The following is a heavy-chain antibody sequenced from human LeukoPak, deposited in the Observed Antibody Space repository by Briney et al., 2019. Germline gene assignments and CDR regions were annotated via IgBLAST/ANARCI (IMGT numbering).Heavy chain of an antibody. Sequence: SETLSLTCTVSGYSISSGYYWGWIRQPPGKGLEWIGSIYHSGSTHYNPSLKSRVTISVDTSKNQFSLKLSSVTAADTAVYYCARAEDIVVVPAAHGGWFDPWGQGTLVTVSS. V-gene: IGHV4-38-2*02. D-gene: IGHD2-2*01. CDR1: GYSISSGYY. CDR2: IYHSGST. J-gene: IGHJ5*02. CDR3: ARAEDIVVVPAAHGGWFDP.